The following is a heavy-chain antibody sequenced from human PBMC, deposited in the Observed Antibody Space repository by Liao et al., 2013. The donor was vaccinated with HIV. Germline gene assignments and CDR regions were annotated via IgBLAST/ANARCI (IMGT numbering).Heavy chain of an antibody. CDR1: GGSFSGYY. J-gene: IGHJ4*02. Sequence: QVQLQQWGAGLLKPSETLSLTCAVYGGSFSGYYWSWIRQPPGKGLEWIGEINRSGSTNYNPSLKSRVTMSVDTSKNQFSLRMSSVTAADTAVYYCARGLLISVFDYWGQGTLVTVSS. CDR2: INRSGST. CDR3: ARGLLISVFDY. D-gene: IGHD2-15*01. V-gene: IGHV4-34*01.